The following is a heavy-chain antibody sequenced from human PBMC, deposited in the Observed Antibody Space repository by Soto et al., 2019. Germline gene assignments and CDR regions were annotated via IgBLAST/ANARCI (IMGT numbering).Heavy chain of an antibody. Sequence: EVQLLESGGGLVQPGGSLRLSCAASGFTFSSYAMSWVRQAPGKGLEWVSAISGSGGSTYYADSVKGRFTISRDNSKNTLYLQMNCLRAEDTAVYYCANTYCSGGSCPWGFDIWGQGTMVTVSS. CDR2: ISGSGGST. CDR3: ANTYCSGGSCPWGFDI. V-gene: IGHV3-23*01. J-gene: IGHJ3*02. D-gene: IGHD2-15*01. CDR1: GFTFSSYA.